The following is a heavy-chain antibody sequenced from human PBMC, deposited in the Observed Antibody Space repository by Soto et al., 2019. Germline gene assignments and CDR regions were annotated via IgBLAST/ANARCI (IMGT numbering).Heavy chain of an antibody. D-gene: IGHD2-15*01. CDR3: AREGVYCSGGSCYSGLDYYYYYMDV. J-gene: IGHJ6*03. V-gene: IGHV3-33*01. CDR2: IWYDGSNK. CDR1: GFTFSSYG. Sequence: QVQLVESGGGVVQPGRSLRLSCAASGFTFSSYGMLWVRQAPGKGLEWVAVIWYDGSNKYYADSVKGRFTISRDNSKNTLYLQMNSLRAEDTAVYYCAREGVYCSGGSCYSGLDYYYYYMDVWGKGTTVTVSS.